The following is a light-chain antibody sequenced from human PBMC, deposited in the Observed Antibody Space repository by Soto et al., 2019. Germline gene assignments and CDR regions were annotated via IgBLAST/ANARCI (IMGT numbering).Light chain of an antibody. Sequence: QSALSQPASVSGSPGQSITISCTGTSNDVGGYNFVSWYQHHPVKAPKLMIYEVTNRPSGVSDRFSGSKSVNTASLTISGLQAEDEADYYCSSYTTTTNMYVVFGGGTKLTVL. J-gene: IGLJ2*01. CDR2: EVT. CDR1: SNDVGGYNF. CDR3: SSYTTTTNMYVV. V-gene: IGLV2-14*01.